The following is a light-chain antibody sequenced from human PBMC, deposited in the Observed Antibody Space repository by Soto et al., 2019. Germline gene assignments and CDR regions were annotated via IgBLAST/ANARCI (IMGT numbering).Light chain of an antibody. J-gene: IGKJ4*01. V-gene: IGKV3-11*01. Sequence: EIVVTQSPGTLSLSPGERATLSCLASQSVSSYLAWYQQKPGQAPRLLIYDASNRATGIPARFSGSGSGTDFTLTISSLEPEDFAVYYCQQRSNWQGATFGGGTKVDIK. CDR1: QSVSSY. CDR2: DAS. CDR3: QQRSNWQGAT.